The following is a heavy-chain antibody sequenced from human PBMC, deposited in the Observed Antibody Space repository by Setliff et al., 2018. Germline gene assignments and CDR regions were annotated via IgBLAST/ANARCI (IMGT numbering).Heavy chain of an antibody. CDR1: GFGFTTFG. J-gene: IGHJ4*02. Sequence: GASVKVSCKTSGFGFTTFGFSWVRQAPGQGLEWLGSISPYSGNTNYPQWLQDRVTTTIDTSATTVYMELQSLRSDDTAVYYCVRSSAPQVVLAADFDFWGQGTPVTV. CDR3: VRSSAPQVVLAADFDF. CDR2: ISPYSGNT. V-gene: IGHV1-18*01. D-gene: IGHD6-19*01.